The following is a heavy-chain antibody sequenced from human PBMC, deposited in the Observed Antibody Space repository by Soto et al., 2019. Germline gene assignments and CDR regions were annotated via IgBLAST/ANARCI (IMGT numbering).Heavy chain of an antibody. CDR2: IHYSGST. J-gene: IGHJ5*02. V-gene: IGHV4-59*08. CDR3: AGSTGWYWFGP. CDR1: GGSISSYY. Sequence: QVQLQESGPGLVKPSETLSLTCTVSGGSISSYYWSWIRQPPGKGLEWIASIHYSGSTKYNPSLRSLVTVSVDTSTNQFSLTLSSVTAADTAVYYCAGSTGWYWFGPWGQGTLVTVSS. D-gene: IGHD6-19*01.